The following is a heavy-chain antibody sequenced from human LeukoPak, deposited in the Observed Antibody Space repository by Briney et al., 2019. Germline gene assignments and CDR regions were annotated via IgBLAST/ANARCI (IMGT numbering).Heavy chain of an antibody. J-gene: IGHJ4*02. D-gene: IGHD4-17*01. V-gene: IGHV3-9*01. CDR1: GFTFDDDA. CDR2: ISWKSGSL. Sequence: PGGSLRHSCAASGFTFDDDAIHWVRQAPGKGLEWVSGISWKSGSLGYADSVKGRFTISRDIAKNSLYLQMNSLRAEDSAVYYCASDQASDTFTVPFGHWGQGTLVTVSS. CDR3: ASDQASDTFTVPFGH.